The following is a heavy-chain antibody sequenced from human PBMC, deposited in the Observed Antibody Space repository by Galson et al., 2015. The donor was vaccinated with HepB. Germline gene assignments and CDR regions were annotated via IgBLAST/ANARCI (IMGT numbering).Heavy chain of an antibody. D-gene: IGHD1-26*01. J-gene: IGHJ6*02. CDR1: GFTFSSYA. Sequence: SLRLSCAASGFTFSSYAMHWVRQAPGKGLEYVSAISSNGGSTYYANSVKGRFTISRDNSKNTLYLQMGSLRAEDMAVYYCARMGQGATLRYDYYGMDVWGQGTTVTVSS. CDR3: ARMGQGATLRYDYYGMDV. V-gene: IGHV3-64*01. CDR2: ISSNGGST.